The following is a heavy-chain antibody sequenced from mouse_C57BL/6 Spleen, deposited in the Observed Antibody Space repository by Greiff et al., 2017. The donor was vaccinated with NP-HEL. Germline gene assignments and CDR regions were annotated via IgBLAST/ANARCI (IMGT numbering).Heavy chain of an antibody. Sequence: EVHLVESGPGLVKPSQSLSLTCSVTGYSITSGYYWNWIRQFPGNKLEWMGYISYDGSNNYNPSLKNRISITRDTSKNQFFLKLNSVTTEDTATYYCARDSSGPAWFAYWGQGTLVTVSA. V-gene: IGHV3-6*01. D-gene: IGHD3-2*02. CDR1: GYSITSGYY. J-gene: IGHJ3*01. CDR3: ARDSSGPAWFAY. CDR2: ISYDGSN.